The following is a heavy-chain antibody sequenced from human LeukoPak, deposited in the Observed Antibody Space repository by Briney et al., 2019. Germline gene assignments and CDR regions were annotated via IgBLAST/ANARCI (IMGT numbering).Heavy chain of an antibody. Sequence: ASVKVSCKASGYTFTGYYMHWVRQAPGQGLEWMGWINPNSGGTNYAQKFQGRVTMTRDTSISTAYMELSRLRSDDTAVYYCARGGSIVVVPAAIPLYWGQGTLVTVSS. CDR2: INPNSGGT. CDR1: GYTFTGYY. CDR3: ARGGSIVVVPAAIPLY. J-gene: IGHJ4*02. D-gene: IGHD2-2*02. V-gene: IGHV1-2*02.